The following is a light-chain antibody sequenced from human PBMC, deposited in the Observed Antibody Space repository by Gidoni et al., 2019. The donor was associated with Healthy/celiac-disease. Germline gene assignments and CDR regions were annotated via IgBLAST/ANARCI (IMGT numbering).Light chain of an antibody. Sequence: QSVLTQPPSASGTPGQRVTISCSGRSSNIGSNYVYWYQQLPGTAPKLLIYRNNQRPSGVPDRFSGSKSGTSASLAISGLRSEDEADYYCAAWDDSLSVRYVFGTGTKVTVL. CDR3: AAWDDSLSVRYV. J-gene: IGLJ1*01. CDR1: SSNIGSNY. CDR2: RNN. V-gene: IGLV1-47*01.